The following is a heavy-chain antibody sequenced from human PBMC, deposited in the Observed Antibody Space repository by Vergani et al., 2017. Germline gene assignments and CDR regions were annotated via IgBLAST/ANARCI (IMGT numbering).Heavy chain of an antibody. CDR3: ARVYEYSYGYWFDP. CDR1: GDSISSGVYY. D-gene: IGHD5-18*01. CDR2: IYYSGST. J-gene: IGHJ5*02. V-gene: IGHV4-61*08. Sequence: QVQLQESGPGLVKPSQTLSLTCSVSGDSISSGVYYWSWIRQPPGKGLEWIGYIYYSGSTNYNPSLKSRVTISVDTSKNQFSLKLSSVTAADTAVYYCARVYEYSYGYWFDPWGQGTLVTVSS.